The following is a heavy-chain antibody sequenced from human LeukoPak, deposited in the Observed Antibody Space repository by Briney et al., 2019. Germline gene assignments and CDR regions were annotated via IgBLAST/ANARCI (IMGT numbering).Heavy chain of an antibody. CDR3: ARVAAAGTFDY. Sequence: PGGSLRLSCAASGFTVSSNYVSWVRQAPGKGLEWVSVIYSGGSTYYADSVKGRFTISRHNSKNTLYLQMNSLRAEDTAVYYCARVAAAGTFDYWGQGTLVTVSS. J-gene: IGHJ4*02. V-gene: IGHV3-53*04. D-gene: IGHD6-13*01. CDR2: IYSGGST. CDR1: GFTVSSNY.